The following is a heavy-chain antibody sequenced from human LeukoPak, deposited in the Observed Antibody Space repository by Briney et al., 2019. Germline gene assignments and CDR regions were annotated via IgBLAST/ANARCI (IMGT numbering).Heavy chain of an antibody. CDR1: GYSFTSYW. D-gene: IGHD2-15*01. Sequence: GESLKISCKGSGYSFTSYWIGWVRQMPGKGLEWMGIIYPGDSDTRYSPSFQGQVTISADKSISTAYLQWSSLKASGTAMYYCARPSYCSGGSCYRGYFQHWGQGTLVTVSS. CDR2: IYPGDSDT. J-gene: IGHJ1*01. V-gene: IGHV5-51*01. CDR3: ARPSYCSGGSCYRGYFQH.